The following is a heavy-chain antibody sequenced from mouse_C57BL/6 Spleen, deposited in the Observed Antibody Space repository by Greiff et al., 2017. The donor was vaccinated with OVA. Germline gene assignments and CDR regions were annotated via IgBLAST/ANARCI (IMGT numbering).Heavy chain of an antibody. J-gene: IGHJ4*01. Sequence: QVQLQQSGPELVKPGASVKISCKASGYAFSSSWMNWVKQRPGKGLEWIGRISPGDGDTNYNEKFKGKAPLTADKSSSTAYMQLSSLTSEDSAVYFCASEGRLRGRDMWYWGTGASVTVS. CDR3: ASEGRLRGRDMWY. CDR2: ISPGDGDT. CDR1: GYAFSSSW. D-gene: IGHD3-2*02. V-gene: IGHV1-82*01.